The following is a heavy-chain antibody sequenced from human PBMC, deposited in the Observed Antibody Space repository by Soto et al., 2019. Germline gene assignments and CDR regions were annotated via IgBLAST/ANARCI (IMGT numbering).Heavy chain of an antibody. J-gene: IGHJ5*02. Sequence: EVRLLEYGGGVIHPGGSLRLSCEASGITFSSHAMTWVRQTTGQGLEWVAGISGYGDNTYSADSIEGRFTISRDNSKNILYLDMKSLRAQDTAVYYCVKSRSGTYRPTNGFDRWGQGTLVIVSS. CDR2: ISGYGDNT. V-gene: IGHV3-23*01. D-gene: IGHD1-26*01. CDR3: VKSRSGTYRPTNGFDR. CDR1: GITFSSHA.